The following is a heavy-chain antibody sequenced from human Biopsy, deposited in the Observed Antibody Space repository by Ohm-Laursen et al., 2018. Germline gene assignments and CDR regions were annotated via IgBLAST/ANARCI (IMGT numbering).Heavy chain of an antibody. CDR3: ARATNSTGWPYYYFYGMDV. CDR2: IYYSGST. CDR1: GGSISSDY. Sequence: SQTLSLTCTVFGGSISSDYWSWIRQTPGQGLEWIGYIYYSGSTNYNPSLKSRVTISVDTSKNQFSLRLNSVTAADTAVYYCARATNSTGWPYYYFYGMDVWGQGTTVTVSS. V-gene: IGHV4-59*01. J-gene: IGHJ6*02. D-gene: IGHD2/OR15-2a*01.